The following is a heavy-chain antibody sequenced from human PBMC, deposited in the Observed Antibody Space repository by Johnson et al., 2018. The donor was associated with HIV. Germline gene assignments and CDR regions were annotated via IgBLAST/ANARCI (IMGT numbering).Heavy chain of an antibody. V-gene: IGHV3-66*01. D-gene: IGHD1-26*01. CDR1: GFTFSSYA. CDR3: ARASGFDM. CDR2: IYSGGST. Sequence: VQLVESGGGVVQPGRSLRLSCAASGFTFSSYAMHWVRLPPGKGLEWVSVIYSGGSTYYADSVKGRFTISRDNSKNTLYLQMNSLRADDTAVYYCARASGFDMWGQGTMVTVSS. J-gene: IGHJ3*02.